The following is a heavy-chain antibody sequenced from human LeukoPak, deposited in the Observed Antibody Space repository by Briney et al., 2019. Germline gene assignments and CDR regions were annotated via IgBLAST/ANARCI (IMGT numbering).Heavy chain of an antibody. D-gene: IGHD4-11*01. CDR3: TRKEATVTRMHHFDY. CDR1: GFTLGDYA. CDR2: IRSKAYGGTT. J-gene: IGHJ4*02. V-gene: IGHV3-49*03. Sequence: HAGGSLRLSCTASGFTLGDYAMSWFRQAPGKGLEWVGFIRSKAYGGTTEYAASVKGRFTISRDESKSIAYLQMNSLKTEDTAVYYCTRKEATVTRMHHFDYWGQGTLVTVSS.